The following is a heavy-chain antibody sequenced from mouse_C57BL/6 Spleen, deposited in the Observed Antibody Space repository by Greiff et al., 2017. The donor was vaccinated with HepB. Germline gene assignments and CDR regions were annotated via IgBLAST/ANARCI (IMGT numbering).Heavy chain of an antibody. J-gene: IGHJ3*01. CDR3: APPMGGFAY. D-gene: IGHD2-10*01. CDR2: INPYNGGT. Sequence: EVQLQQSGPVLVKPGASVKMSCKASGYTFTDYYMNWVKQSHGKSLEWIGVINPYNGGTSYNQKFKGKATLTVDKSSSTAYMELNSLTSEDSAVYYCAPPMGGFAYWGQGTLVTVSA. V-gene: IGHV1-19*01. CDR1: GYTFTDYY.